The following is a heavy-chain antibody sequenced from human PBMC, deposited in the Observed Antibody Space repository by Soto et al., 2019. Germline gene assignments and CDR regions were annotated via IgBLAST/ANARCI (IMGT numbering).Heavy chain of an antibody. V-gene: IGHV4-39*01. CDR1: GGSISSSSYY. CDR2: IYYSGST. J-gene: IGHJ5*02. D-gene: IGHD6-19*01. CDR3: ARQKQWRWFDP. Sequence: SETLSLTCTVSGGSISSSSYYWGWIRQPPGKGLECIGTIYYSGSTYYNPSLKSRVTISVDTSENQFSLNLSSVTAADTAVYYCARQKQWRWFDPWGQGTLVTVSS.